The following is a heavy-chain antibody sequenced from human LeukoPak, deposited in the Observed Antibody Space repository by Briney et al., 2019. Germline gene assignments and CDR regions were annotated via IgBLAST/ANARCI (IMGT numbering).Heavy chain of an antibody. J-gene: IGHJ4*02. V-gene: IGHV3-74*01. CDR2: IKSDGSNI. Sequence: PGGSLRLSCAASGFTFSSYWMHWVRQAPGKGLVWVSNIKSDGSNINYADSVKGRFTISRDNAKNTLYLQMNSLRAEDAAVYYCIGEVGKGSHWGQGTLVTVSS. CDR1: GFTFSSYW. D-gene: IGHD1-26*01. CDR3: IGEVGKGSH.